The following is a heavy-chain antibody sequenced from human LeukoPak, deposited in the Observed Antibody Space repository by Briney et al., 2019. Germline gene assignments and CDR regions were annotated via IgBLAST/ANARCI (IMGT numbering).Heavy chain of an antibody. CDR1: GYTLTELS. CDR3: ATAGYSSGWHYFDY. D-gene: IGHD6-19*01. V-gene: IGHV1-24*01. Sequence: ASVKVSCKVSGYTLTELSMHRVRQAPGKGLEWMGGFDPEDGETIYAQKFQGRVTMTEDTSTDTAYMELSSLRSEDTAVYYCATAGYSSGWHYFDYWGQGTLVTVSS. CDR2: FDPEDGET. J-gene: IGHJ4*02.